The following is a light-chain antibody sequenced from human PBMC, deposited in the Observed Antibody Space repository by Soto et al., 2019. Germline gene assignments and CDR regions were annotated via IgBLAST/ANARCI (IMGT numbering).Light chain of an antibody. CDR3: CSYAGSGTLN. V-gene: IGLV2-23*02. CDR2: EVS. J-gene: IGLJ1*01. CDR1: DSVVGSFNL. Sequence: HSALTQPASVSGSPGQSITSSCTGTDSVVGSFNLVSWYRQHPGKAPKLMIYEVSKRPSGVSTRFSGSKSGNTASLTISGLQAEDEADYYCCSYAGSGTLNFATGTKVTVL.